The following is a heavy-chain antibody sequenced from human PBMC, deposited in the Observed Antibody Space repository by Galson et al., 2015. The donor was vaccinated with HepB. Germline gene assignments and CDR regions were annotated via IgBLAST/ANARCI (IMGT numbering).Heavy chain of an antibody. J-gene: IGHJ4*02. CDR2: ISGSGGKT. Sequence: SLRLSCAASGFIFRSYAMSWVRQAPGKGLEWVSAISGSGGKTWYADSVKGRFTISRDNSKNTQSLQMNSLRVEDTAVYYCAKEETKVGTPGVDHWGQGILVTVSS. CDR1: GFIFRSYA. D-gene: IGHD4-23*01. V-gene: IGHV3-23*01. CDR3: AKEETKVGTPGVDH.